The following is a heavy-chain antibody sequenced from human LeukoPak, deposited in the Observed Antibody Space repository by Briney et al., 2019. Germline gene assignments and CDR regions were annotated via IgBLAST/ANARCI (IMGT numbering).Heavy chain of an antibody. CDR1: GGSISSGGYS. V-gene: IGHV4-31*03. CDR2: IYYSGST. CDR3: ASLYGEEELY. D-gene: IGHD1-7*01. Sequence: SETLSLTCTVSGGSISSGGYSWSWIRQPPGKGLEWIGYIYYSGSTYYNPSLKSRVTISVDTSKNQFSLKLSSVTAADTAVYYCASLYGEEELYWGQGTLVTVSS. J-gene: IGHJ4*02.